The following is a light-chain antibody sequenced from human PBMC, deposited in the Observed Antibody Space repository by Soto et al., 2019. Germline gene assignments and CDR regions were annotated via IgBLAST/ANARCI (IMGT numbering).Light chain of an antibody. J-gene: IGLJ2*01. CDR1: SSDVGGYNY. CDR2: DVN. CDR3: ISYAGSNKPA. V-gene: IGLV2-8*01. Sequence: QSALTQPPSASGSPGQSVAISCSGTSSDVGGYNYDSWYQQHPSKAPKLMIYDVNKRPSGVPDRFSGSKSGNTASLTVSGLQAEDEADYYCISYAGSNKPAFGGGTKLTVL.